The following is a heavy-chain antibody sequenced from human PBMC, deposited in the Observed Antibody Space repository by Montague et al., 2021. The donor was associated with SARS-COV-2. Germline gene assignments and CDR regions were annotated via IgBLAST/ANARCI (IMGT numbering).Heavy chain of an antibody. V-gene: IGHV4-34*01. CDR2: INHSGST. D-gene: IGHD3-10*01. CDR1: GGSFSCYY. Sequence: SETLSLTCAVYGGSFSCYYWNWIRQPPGKGLVWIGEINHSGSTNYNPSLKIGCSMSVVTSLILFALNRGSVTSADTAVYYCARGARQGYGFRLGSFDSWGQGTLVTVSS. CDR3: ARGARQGYGFRLGSFDS. J-gene: IGHJ4*02.